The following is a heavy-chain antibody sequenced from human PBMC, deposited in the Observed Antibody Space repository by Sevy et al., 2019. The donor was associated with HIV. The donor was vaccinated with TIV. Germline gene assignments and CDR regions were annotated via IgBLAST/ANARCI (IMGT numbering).Heavy chain of an antibody. D-gene: IGHD3-16*01. CDR3: ARGLGGRNRGAFDI. Sequence: GGSLRLSCAASGFTFSSYWMSWVRQAPGKGLEWVANIKQDGSEKYYVDSVKGRFTISRDNSKNTLYLQMNSLRAEDTAVYYCARGLGGRNRGAFDIWGQGTMVTVSS. CDR2: IKQDGSEK. V-gene: IGHV3-7*03. CDR1: GFTFSSYW. J-gene: IGHJ3*02.